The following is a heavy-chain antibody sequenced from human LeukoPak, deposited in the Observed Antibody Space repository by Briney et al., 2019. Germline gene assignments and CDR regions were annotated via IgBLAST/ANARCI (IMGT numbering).Heavy chain of an antibody. CDR1: QFTFNGSW. CDR2: INPDGTII. J-gene: IGHJ5*02. Sequence: PGGSLRLSCADSQFTFNGSWMHWFRQVSGKGPVWVSRINPDGTIIDYADFVKGRFTISRDNAKNLLFLHMKGLRADDTALYYCAKDLSWNTADRWGQGTLVTVSS. CDR3: AKDLSWNTADR. V-gene: IGHV3-74*01. D-gene: IGHD1/OR15-1a*01.